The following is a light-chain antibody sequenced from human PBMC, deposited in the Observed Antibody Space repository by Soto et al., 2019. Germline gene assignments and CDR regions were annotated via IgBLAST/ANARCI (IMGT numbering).Light chain of an antibody. CDR3: QQRSSWPLT. V-gene: IGKV3-11*01. CDR1: QLVGSY. J-gene: IGKJ4*01. CDR2: DAF. Sequence: EIVLTQSPATLSLSPGERATLSCRASQLVGSYFAWYQHKPGQAPRLLIYDAFSRATGIPARFSGSGSGTDFTLPISSPEPEDVAVYCCQQRSSWPLTGGGGTMVEIK.